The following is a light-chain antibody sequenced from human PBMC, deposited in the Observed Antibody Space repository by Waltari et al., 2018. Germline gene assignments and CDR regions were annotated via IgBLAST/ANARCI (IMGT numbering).Light chain of an antibody. Sequence: EIVLTQSPATLSLSPGERVTLSCRASQSVSSYLAWYQQKPGQAPRLLIYDASNRATGIPARFSGSGSGTDFNLTISSLEPEDFAVYYCQQRSNWPPITFGQGTRLEIK. CDR3: QQRSNWPPIT. CDR1: QSVSSY. J-gene: IGKJ5*01. CDR2: DAS. V-gene: IGKV3-11*01.